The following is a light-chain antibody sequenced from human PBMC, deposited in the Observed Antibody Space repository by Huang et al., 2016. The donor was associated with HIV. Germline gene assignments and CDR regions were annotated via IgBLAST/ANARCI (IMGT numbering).Light chain of an antibody. J-gene: IGKJ2*01. CDR3: QQYNNWPPYT. V-gene: IGKV3-15*01. CDR1: QSISSN. CDR2: DTS. Sequence: EIVMTQSPATLSVSPGERATLSCRASQSISSNLAWDQQKPGQAPRLLIYDTSTRATDIPARFSGSGSGTEFTLTISSLQSEDFAVYYCQQYNNWPPYTFGQGTRLEIK.